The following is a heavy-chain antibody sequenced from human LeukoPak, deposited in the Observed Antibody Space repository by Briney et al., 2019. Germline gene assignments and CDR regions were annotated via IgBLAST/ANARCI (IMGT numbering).Heavy chain of an antibody. Sequence: GGSLRLSCAASGFTFSSYAMSWVRQAPGKGLEWVSAICGSGGSTYYADSVKGRFTISRDNSKNTLYLQMNSLRAEDTAVYYCAKDHHFWSGYHRLWGQGTLVTVSS. J-gene: IGHJ4*02. CDR2: ICGSGGST. D-gene: IGHD3-3*02. CDR1: GFTFSSYA. CDR3: AKDHHFWSGYHRL. V-gene: IGHV3-23*01.